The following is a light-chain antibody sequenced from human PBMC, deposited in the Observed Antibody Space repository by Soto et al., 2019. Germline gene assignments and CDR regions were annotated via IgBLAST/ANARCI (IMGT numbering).Light chain of an antibody. CDR2: DAP. CDR1: QSINIW. V-gene: IGKV1-5*01. Sequence: DIQMTQSPSTLSASVGDRVTITCRASQSINIWLAWYQQKPGKAPKLLIYDAPSLQSGVPSRFRGSTSGTEFTLTISSLQPDDFATYYCQQYNSYSRSFGGGTRLEIK. CDR3: QQYNSYSRS. J-gene: IGKJ5*01.